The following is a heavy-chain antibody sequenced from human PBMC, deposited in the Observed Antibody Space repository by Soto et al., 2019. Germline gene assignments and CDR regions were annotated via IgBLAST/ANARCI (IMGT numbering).Heavy chain of an antibody. CDR3: ARGTSYYDQFFWFDP. CDR2: IYSGGST. J-gene: IGHJ5*02. V-gene: IGHV3-66*01. D-gene: IGHD3-22*01. Sequence: GGSLRLSCAASGFTVSSNYMSWVRQAPGKGLEWVSVIYSGGSTYYADSVKGRFTISRDNSKNTLYLQMNSLRAEDTAVYYCARGTSYYDQFFWFDPWGQGTLVTVSS. CDR1: GFTVSSNY.